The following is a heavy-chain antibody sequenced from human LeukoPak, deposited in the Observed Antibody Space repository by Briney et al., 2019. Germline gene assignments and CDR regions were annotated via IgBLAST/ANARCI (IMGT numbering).Heavy chain of an antibody. Sequence: GGSLRLSCAASGFTVSSNYMSWVRQAPGKGLEWVAVISYDGSNKYYADSVKGRFTISRDNSKNTLYLQMNSLRAEDTAVYYCAKGPVAYYYYGMDVWGQGTTVTVSS. V-gene: IGHV3-30*18. CDR3: AKGPVAYYYYGMDV. CDR2: ISYDGSNK. CDR1: GFTVSSNY. J-gene: IGHJ6*02.